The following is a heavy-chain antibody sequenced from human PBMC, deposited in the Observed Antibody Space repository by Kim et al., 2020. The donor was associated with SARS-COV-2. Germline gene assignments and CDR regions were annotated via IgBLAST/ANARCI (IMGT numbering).Heavy chain of an antibody. J-gene: IGHJ3*02. V-gene: IGHV2-70*01. CDR2: IDWDDDK. CDR1: GFSLSTSGMC. Sequence: SGPTLVKPTQTLTLTCTFSGFSLSTSGMCVSWIRQPPGKALEWLALIDWDDDKYYSTSLKTRLTISKDTSKNQVVLTMTNMDPVDTATYYCASEASDRGRGAFDIWGQGTMVTVSS. CDR3: ASEASDRGRGAFDI. D-gene: IGHD3-16*01.